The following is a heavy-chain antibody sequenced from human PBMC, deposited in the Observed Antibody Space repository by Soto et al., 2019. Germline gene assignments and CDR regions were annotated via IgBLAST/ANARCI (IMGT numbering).Heavy chain of an antibody. CDR2: ISSSSSTI. CDR3: ARDRQYDYGDSGGSYYGMDV. CDR1: GFNFSSYS. J-gene: IGHJ6*02. Sequence: PGGSHRLRCAASGFNFSSYSMSWVRQAPGKGLEWVSYISSSSSTIYYADSVKGRFTISRDNAKNSLYLQMNSLRAEDTAVYYWARDRQYDYGDSGGSYYGMDVWAQGTTVTASS. V-gene: IGHV3-48*01. D-gene: IGHD4-17*01.